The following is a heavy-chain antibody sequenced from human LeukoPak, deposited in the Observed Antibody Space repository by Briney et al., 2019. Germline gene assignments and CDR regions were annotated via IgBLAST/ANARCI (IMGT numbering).Heavy chain of an antibody. Sequence: SETLSLTCTVSGGSFSSYYWSWIRQPPGKGLEWIGYIYYSGTTNYNPSLESRVTMSVDTSKNQFSLKMSSVTAADTAVYYCASSSTSDNYGMDVWGQGTTVTVSS. CDR1: GGSFSSYY. D-gene: IGHD2-2*01. V-gene: IGHV4-59*08. J-gene: IGHJ6*02. CDR3: ASSSTSDNYGMDV. CDR2: IYYSGTT.